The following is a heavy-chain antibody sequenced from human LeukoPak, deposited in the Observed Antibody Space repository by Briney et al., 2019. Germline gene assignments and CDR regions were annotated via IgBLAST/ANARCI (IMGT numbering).Heavy chain of an antibody. Sequence: SETLSLTCTVSGGSISSYYWSWIRQPPGKGLEWIGYIYYSGSTNYNPSLKSRVTISVDTSKNQFSLKLSSVTAADTAVYYCARGFYPYYGDYELYFQHWGQGTLVTVSS. D-gene: IGHD4-17*01. CDR3: ARGFYPYYGDYELYFQH. CDR2: IYYSGST. V-gene: IGHV4-59*01. J-gene: IGHJ1*01. CDR1: GGSISSYY.